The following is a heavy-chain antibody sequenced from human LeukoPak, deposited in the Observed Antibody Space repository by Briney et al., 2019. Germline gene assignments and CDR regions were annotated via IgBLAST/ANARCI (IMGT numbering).Heavy chain of an antibody. CDR2: IKKDGSEK. Sequence: PGGSLRLSCAASGFSFSSYWMTWVRRAPGKGLEWVANIKKDGSEKSYVDSVKGRFTISRDNSKNTLYLQMNSLRAEDTAVYYCAKSSSGRPGVYFDYWGQGALVTVSS. V-gene: IGHV3-7*05. J-gene: IGHJ4*02. D-gene: IGHD6-19*01. CDR1: GFSFSSYW. CDR3: AKSSSGRPGVYFDY.